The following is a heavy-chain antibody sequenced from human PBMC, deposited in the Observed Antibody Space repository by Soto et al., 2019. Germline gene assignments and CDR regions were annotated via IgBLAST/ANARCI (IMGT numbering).Heavy chain of an antibody. J-gene: IGHJ4*02. V-gene: IGHV1-69*12. CDR1: GGTFSSYA. CDR2: IIPIFGTA. D-gene: IGHD2-21*02. Sequence: QVQLVQSGAEVKKPGSSVKVSCKASGGTFSSYAISWVRQAPGQGLEWMGGIIPIFGTANYAQKFQGRVTLTADESTRTDYMELSSLRSEDTAVYYCARDGPAYCGGDCCEAGYYFDDWGQGTLVTVSS. CDR3: ARDGPAYCGGDCCEAGYYFDD.